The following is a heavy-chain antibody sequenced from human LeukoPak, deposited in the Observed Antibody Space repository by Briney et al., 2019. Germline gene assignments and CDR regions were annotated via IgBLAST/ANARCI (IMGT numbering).Heavy chain of an antibody. CDR2: IYYSGST. Sequence: SETLSLTCTVSGGSISSSSYYWGWIRQPPGKGLEWFGSIYYSGSTYYNPSLKSRVTISVDTSKNQFSLKLSSVTAADTAVYYCAREGYYDSSGYYYDAFDIWGQGTMVTVSS. J-gene: IGHJ3*02. CDR3: AREGYYDSSGYYYDAFDI. V-gene: IGHV4-39*07. D-gene: IGHD3-22*01. CDR1: GGSISSSSYY.